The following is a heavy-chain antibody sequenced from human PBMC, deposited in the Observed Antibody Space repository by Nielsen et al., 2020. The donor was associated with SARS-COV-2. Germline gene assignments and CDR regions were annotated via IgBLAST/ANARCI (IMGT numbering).Heavy chain of an antibody. J-gene: IGHJ4*02. CDR1: GFTFSDYY. Sequence: GESLKISCAASGFTFSDYYMTWIRQAPGKGLEWISYISSSSSYTKYADSAKGRFTISRDNAKNSLSLQMNSLRAEDTAVYYCARVVSSGYYYDPRPRPDYWGPGVLVTVSS. CDR2: ISSSSSYT. CDR3: ARVVSSGYYYDPRPRPDY. D-gene: IGHD3-22*01. V-gene: IGHV3-11*05.